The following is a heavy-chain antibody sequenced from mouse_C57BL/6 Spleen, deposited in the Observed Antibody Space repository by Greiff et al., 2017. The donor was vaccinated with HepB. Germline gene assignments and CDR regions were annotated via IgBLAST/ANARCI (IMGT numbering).Heavy chain of an antibody. J-gene: IGHJ4*01. CDR3: ARSGSTMVTTVAMDY. V-gene: IGHV1-61*01. CDR2: IYPSDSET. CDR1: GYTFTSYW. Sequence: VQLQQPGAELVRPGSSVKLSCKASGYTFTSYWMDWVKQRPGQGLEWIGNIYPSDSETHYNQKFKDKATLTVDKSSSTAYMQLSSLTSEDSAVYYCARSGSTMVTTVAMDYWGQGTSVTVSS. D-gene: IGHD2-2*01.